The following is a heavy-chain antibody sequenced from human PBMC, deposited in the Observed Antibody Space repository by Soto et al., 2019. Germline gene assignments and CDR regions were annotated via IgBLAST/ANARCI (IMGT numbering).Heavy chain of an antibody. CDR2: ISYDGSNK. CDR3: ARAYCTNAVYSTGYFDY. CDR1: GFTFSSYG. V-gene: IGHV3-30-3*01. Sequence: QVQLVESGGGVVQPGRSLRLSCAASGFTFSSYGIHWVRQAPGKGLEWVAVISYDGSNKYYVDSVKGRFTISRDNTNNTLYLQMNTLRPEDTAVYYCARAYCTNAVYSTGYFDYWGQGTLVTVSS. D-gene: IGHD2-8*01. J-gene: IGHJ4*02.